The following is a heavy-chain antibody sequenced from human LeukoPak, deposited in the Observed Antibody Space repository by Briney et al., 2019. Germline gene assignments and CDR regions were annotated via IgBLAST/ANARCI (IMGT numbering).Heavy chain of an antibody. Sequence: GGSLRLSCAASGFTVSSYAMSWVGLAPGKGLEWVSGVRGSGDSTYYADSVKGRFTVSRDNSRNTLYLQMNSLRPEDTAVYYCAKDGYCTTATCYGWLDYWGLGTLVTVSS. J-gene: IGHJ4*02. D-gene: IGHD2-2*01. CDR3: AKDGYCTTATCYGWLDY. CDR1: GFTVSSYA. V-gene: IGHV3-23*01. CDR2: VRGSGDST.